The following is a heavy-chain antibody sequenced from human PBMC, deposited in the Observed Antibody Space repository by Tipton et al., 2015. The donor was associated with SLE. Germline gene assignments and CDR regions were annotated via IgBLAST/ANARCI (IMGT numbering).Heavy chain of an antibody. CDR2: IYYSGST. J-gene: IGHJ3*02. V-gene: IGHV4-39*07. Sequence: TLSLTCTVSGGSISSSRYYWDWIRLPPGKGLEWIVRIYYSGSTYYNPSLKSRVTISVDTSKNQFSLKLSSVTAADTAVYYCARVDYGPNRDAFDIWGQGTMVTVSS. CDR1: GGSISSSRYY. D-gene: IGHD4/OR15-4a*01. CDR3: ARVDYGPNRDAFDI.